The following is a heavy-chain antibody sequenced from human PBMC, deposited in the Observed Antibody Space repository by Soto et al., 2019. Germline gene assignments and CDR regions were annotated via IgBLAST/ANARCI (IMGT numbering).Heavy chain of an antibody. CDR1: GYTFTSYG. CDR2: ISAYNGNT. CDR3: ARDQNPSYDFWSGYSWIDY. V-gene: IGHV1-18*01. Sequence: ASVKVSCKASGYTFTSYGISCVRQAPGQGLERMGWISAYNGNTNYPQKLQGRVTMTTDTSTSTAYKELRSLRSDDTAVYYCARDQNPSYDFWSGYSWIDYWGQ. D-gene: IGHD3-3*01. J-gene: IGHJ4*01.